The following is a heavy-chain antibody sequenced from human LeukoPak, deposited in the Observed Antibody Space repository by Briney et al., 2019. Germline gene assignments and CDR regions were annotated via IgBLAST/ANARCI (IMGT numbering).Heavy chain of an antibody. D-gene: IGHD6-19*01. V-gene: IGHV4-39*01. CDR1: GGSISSSSYY. CDR2: IYYSGST. Sequence: SETLSLTCTVSGGSISSSSYYWGWIRQPPGTGLEWIGSIYYSGSTYYNPSLKSRVTISVDTSKNQFSLKLSSVTAADTAVYYCARRPYSSGWYNYWGQGTLVTVSS. CDR3: ARRPYSSGWYNY. J-gene: IGHJ4*02.